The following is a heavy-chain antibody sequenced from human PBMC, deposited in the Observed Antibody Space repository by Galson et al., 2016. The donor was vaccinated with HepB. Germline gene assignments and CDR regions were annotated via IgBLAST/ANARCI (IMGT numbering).Heavy chain of an antibody. V-gene: IGHV4-31*03. D-gene: IGHD2-15*01. J-gene: IGHJ5*02. Sequence: TLSLTCTVSGDSMSRGDYYWSWIRQHPGKGLELIGYIYNSGSTYYSPSLKSRVSLSVDTSKNQFSLKLSSVTAADPAVYFCARPLTYCSGGSCFFWGWFDPWGQGALVTVSS. CDR1: GDSMSRGDYY. CDR2: IYNSGST. CDR3: ARPLTYCSGGSCFFWGWFDP.